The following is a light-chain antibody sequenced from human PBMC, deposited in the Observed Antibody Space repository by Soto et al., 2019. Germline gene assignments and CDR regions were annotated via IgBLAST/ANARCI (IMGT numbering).Light chain of an antibody. Sequence: QSVLTQPASVSGSPGQSITISCTGTSSDVGGYNYVSWYQHHPSKAPKLIIYDVSNRPSGVSIRFSASKSDNTASLTISGLQPEDEADYHCSSYTTSNTRQIVFGTGTKVTV. CDR2: DVS. CDR3: SSYTTSNTRQIV. CDR1: SSDVGGYNY. V-gene: IGLV2-14*03. J-gene: IGLJ1*01.